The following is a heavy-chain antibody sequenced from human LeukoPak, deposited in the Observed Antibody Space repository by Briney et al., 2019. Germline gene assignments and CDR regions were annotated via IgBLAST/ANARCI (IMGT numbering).Heavy chain of an antibody. J-gene: IGHJ4*02. CDR1: GGSFSGYY. D-gene: IGHD3-10*01. CDR2: INHSGST. CDR3: ARGVGYYGSGSFSFQFDY. V-gene: IGHV4-34*01. Sequence: SETLSLTCAVYGGSFSGYYWSWIRQPPGKGLEWLGEINHSGSTNYNPSLKSRVTISVDTSKNQFSLKLSSVTAADTAVYYCARGVGYYGSGSFSFQFDYWGQGTLVTVSS.